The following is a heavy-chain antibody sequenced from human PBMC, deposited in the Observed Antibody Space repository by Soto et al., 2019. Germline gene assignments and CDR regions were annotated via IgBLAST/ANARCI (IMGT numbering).Heavy chain of an antibody. CDR1: GGSITSGDYY. J-gene: IGHJ4*02. Sequence: QVQLQESGPGLVKPSQTLSLTCTVSGGSITSGDYYWSWIRQPPGKGLEWIGYIYYSGSSYYNPSLKSRVTMSVDTSKNQLSLKLNSVTAADTAVYYCARCVSGWYHDYWGQGTLVTVSS. CDR2: IYYSGSS. V-gene: IGHV4-30-4*01. CDR3: ARCVSGWYHDY. D-gene: IGHD6-19*01.